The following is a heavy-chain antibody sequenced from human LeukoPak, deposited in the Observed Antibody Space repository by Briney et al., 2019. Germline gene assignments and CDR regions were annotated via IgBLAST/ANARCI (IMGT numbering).Heavy chain of an antibody. CDR1: GGSIISYY. V-gene: IGHV4-4*09. D-gene: IGHD1-14*01. J-gene: IGHJ5*02. CDR2: IYSSGST. Sequence: SETLSLTCTVSGGSIISYYWSWIRQPPGKGLEWIGFIYSSGSTNYNPSLRGRLTISVDTSKNQFSLRLNSVTAADTAVYYCARHFRHVRSGTQHWFDPWGQGTLVTVSS. CDR3: ARHFRHVRSGTQHWFDP.